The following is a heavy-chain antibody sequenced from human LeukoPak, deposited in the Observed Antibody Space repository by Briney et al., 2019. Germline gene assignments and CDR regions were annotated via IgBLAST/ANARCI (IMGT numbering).Heavy chain of an antibody. D-gene: IGHD3-10*01. CDR3: ARGSMVRGVIPIDY. V-gene: IGHV4-59*12. CDR1: VGSISSYY. Sequence: PSETLSLTCTVSVGSISSYYWSWIRQPTGKGPEWIGYIYYSGSTNYNPSLKSRVTISVDTSKNQFSLKLSSVTAADTAVYYCARGSMVRGVIPIDYWGQGTLVTVSS. CDR2: IYYSGST. J-gene: IGHJ4*02.